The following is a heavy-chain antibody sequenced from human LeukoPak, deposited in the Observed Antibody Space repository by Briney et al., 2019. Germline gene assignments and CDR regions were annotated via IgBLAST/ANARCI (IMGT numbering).Heavy chain of an antibody. CDR1: GGSFSGHY. D-gene: IGHD6-13*01. Sequence: PSETLSLTCAVYGGSFSGHYWSWIRQPPGKGLEWIGEINHSGSTNYNPSLKSRVTISVDTSKNQFSLKLSSVTAADTAVYYCARFRYGGAAAGKAGFDYWGQGTLVTVSS. J-gene: IGHJ4*02. CDR2: INHSGST. CDR3: ARFRYGGAAAGKAGFDY. V-gene: IGHV4-34*01.